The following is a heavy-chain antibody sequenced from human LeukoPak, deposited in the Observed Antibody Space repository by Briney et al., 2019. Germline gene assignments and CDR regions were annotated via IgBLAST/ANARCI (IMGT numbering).Heavy chain of an antibody. Sequence: SETLSLTCTVSGGSINNYYWSWIRQPPRRRLEWIGRITYSGSTNYNPSLKSRVTISVDTSSNQFSLKLSSVTAVDTAMYYCARSPVMYGEFGGRFDPWGQGALVTVSS. D-gene: IGHD4-17*01. CDR2: ITYSGST. V-gene: IGHV4-59*12. J-gene: IGHJ5*02. CDR1: GGSINNYY. CDR3: ARSPVMYGEFGGRFDP.